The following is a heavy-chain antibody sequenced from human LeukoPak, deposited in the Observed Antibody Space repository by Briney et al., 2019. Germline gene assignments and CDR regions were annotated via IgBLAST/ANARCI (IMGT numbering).Heavy chain of an antibody. CDR3: ARSVAGGKYFFDH. CDR2: IYYSGTT. V-gene: IGHV4-39*01. CDR1: GVSITSSSYY. D-gene: IGHD2-8*02. Sequence: SETLTLTCTVSGVSITSSSYYWGWIRQPPGKGLEWIGSIYYSGTTYYNPSLKSRVTISVDTSKNQFSLKLTSVTAADTAVYYCARSVAGGKYFFDHWGQGTLVTVSS. J-gene: IGHJ4*02.